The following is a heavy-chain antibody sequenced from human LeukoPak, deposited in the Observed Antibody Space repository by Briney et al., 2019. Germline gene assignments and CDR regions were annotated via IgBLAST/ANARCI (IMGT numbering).Heavy chain of an antibody. CDR1: GFTFSSYA. J-gene: IGHJ4*02. CDR2: ISYDGSNK. Sequence: PGGSLRLSCAASGFTFSSYAMHWVRQAPGKGLEWVAVISYDGSNKYYADSVKGRFTISRDNSKNTLYLQMNSLRAEDTAVYYCARDISSSGSYAYFDYWGQGTLVTVSS. CDR3: ARDISSSGSYAYFDY. D-gene: IGHD1-26*01. V-gene: IGHV3-30-3*01.